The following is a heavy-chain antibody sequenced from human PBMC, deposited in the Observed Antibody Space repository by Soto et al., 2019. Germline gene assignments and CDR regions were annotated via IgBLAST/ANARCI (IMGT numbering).Heavy chain of an antibody. D-gene: IGHD1-26*01. J-gene: IGHJ4*02. CDR3: AIISGDPVEARRDFDY. CDR2: ISGSGGST. V-gene: IGHV3-23*01. CDR1: GFTFSSYA. Sequence: GGSLRLSCAASGFTFSSYAMSWVRQAPGKGLEWVSAISGSGGSTYYADSVKGRFTISRDNSKNTLYLQMNSLRAEDTAVYYCAIISGDPVEARRDFDYWGQGTLVTVSS.